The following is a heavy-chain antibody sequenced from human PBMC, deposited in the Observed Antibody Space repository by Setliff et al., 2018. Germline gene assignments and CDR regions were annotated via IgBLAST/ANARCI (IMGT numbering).Heavy chain of an antibody. V-gene: IGHV4-4*09. D-gene: IGHD3-10*01. J-gene: IGHJ6*03. Sequence: PSETLSLTCTVSGGSISSSYWSWIRQPPEKGLEWIGYFYHSGSMNYNPSLKGRVTMSVDTSNNQLSLKLTSVSAADTAVYYCARAYYYGSGNSHKYYMDVWGKGTAVTVSS. CDR3: ARAYYYGSGNSHKYYMDV. CDR1: GGSISSSY. CDR2: FYHSGSM.